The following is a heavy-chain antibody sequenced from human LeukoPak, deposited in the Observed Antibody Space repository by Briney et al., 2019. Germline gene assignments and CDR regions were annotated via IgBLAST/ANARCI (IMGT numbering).Heavy chain of an antibody. CDR1: GGTFSSYA. Sequence: GASVKVSCKASGGTFSSYAISWVRQAPGQGLEWMGGIIPIFGTANYAQKFQGRVTITADKSTSTAYMELSSLRSEDTAVYYCARVAKSDYDIGLSWFDPWGQGTLVTVSS. D-gene: IGHD3-22*01. V-gene: IGHV1-69*06. J-gene: IGHJ5*02. CDR2: IIPIFGTA. CDR3: ARVAKSDYDIGLSWFDP.